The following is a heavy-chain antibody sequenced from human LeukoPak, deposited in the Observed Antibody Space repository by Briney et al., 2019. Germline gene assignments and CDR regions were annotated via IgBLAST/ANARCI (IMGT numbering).Heavy chain of an antibody. Sequence: GRSLRLSCAASGFTFSSYGMHWVRQAPGKGLEWVAVISYDGSNKYYADSVKGRFTISRDNSKNTLYLQMNSLRAEDTAVYYCAIPPWATRDYYGMDVWGQGTTVTVSS. CDR3: AIPPWATRDYYGMDV. V-gene: IGHV3-30*03. CDR1: GFTFSSYG. D-gene: IGHD5-12*01. CDR2: ISYDGSNK. J-gene: IGHJ6*02.